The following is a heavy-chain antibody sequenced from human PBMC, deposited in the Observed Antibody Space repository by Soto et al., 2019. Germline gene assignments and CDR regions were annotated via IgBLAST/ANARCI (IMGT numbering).Heavy chain of an antibody. CDR2: INAYSGNT. D-gene: IGHD3-3*01. J-gene: IGHJ4*02. CDR1: GYSFTDYG. CDR3: ARAATTFGVVTKIDF. Sequence: QVNLVQSGPEVKKPGASVRVSCRASGYSFTDYGVSGVRQAPGQGLEWMGWINAYSGNTHYAQKFQDRVTMTTDASTTTAYMELRSLTSDDTAVYYCARAATTFGVVTKIDFWGQGALVTVSS. V-gene: IGHV1-18*04.